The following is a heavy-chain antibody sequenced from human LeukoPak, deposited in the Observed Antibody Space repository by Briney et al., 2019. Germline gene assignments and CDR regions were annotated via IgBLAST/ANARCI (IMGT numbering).Heavy chain of an antibody. Sequence: PSGTLSLTCAVSGGSISSSNWWSWVRQPPGKGLEWIGEIYHSGSTYYNPSLKSRVTISVDTSKNQFSLKLSSVTAADTAVYYCARDEFGVRGYDSSGEGYYYYYYMDVWGKGTTVTVSS. D-gene: IGHD3-22*01. CDR1: GGSISSSNW. CDR2: IYHSGST. V-gene: IGHV4-4*02. CDR3: ARDEFGVRGYDSSGEGYYYYYYMDV. J-gene: IGHJ6*03.